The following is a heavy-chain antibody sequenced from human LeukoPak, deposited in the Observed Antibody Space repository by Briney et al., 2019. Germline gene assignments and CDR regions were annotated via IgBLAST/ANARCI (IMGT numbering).Heavy chain of an antibody. V-gene: IGHV3-30-3*01. Sequence: GGSLRLSCAASGFTFSSYAMHWVRQAPGKGLEWVAVISYDGSNKYYADSVKGRFTISRDNSKNTLYLQMNSLRAEDTAVYYCARDRSGELSMVDYWGQGTLVTVSS. J-gene: IGHJ4*02. D-gene: IGHD1-26*01. CDR1: GFTFSSYA. CDR3: ARDRSGELSMVDY. CDR2: ISYDGSNK.